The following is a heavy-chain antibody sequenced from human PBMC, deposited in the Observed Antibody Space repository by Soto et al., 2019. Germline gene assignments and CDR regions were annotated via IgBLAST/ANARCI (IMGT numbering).Heavy chain of an antibody. CDR2: ASGSGVST. CDR3: ARGSGYYYYYGIDV. CDR1: GFTFSSYA. Sequence: GGSLRLSCAASGFTFSSYAMSWVRQAPGKGLEWVSGASGSGVSTYYADSVRGRFTISRDNSQNTLYLQMNSLRAEDTAVYYCARGSGYYYYYGIDVWGQGTTVTVSS. J-gene: IGHJ6*02. V-gene: IGHV3-23*01. D-gene: IGHD3-3*01.